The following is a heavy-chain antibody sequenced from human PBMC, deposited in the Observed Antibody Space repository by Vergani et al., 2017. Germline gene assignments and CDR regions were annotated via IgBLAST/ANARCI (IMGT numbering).Heavy chain of an antibody. CDR2: ISYDGSNK. J-gene: IGHJ6*03. V-gene: IGHV3-30*18. Sequence: QVQLVESGGGVVQPGRSLRLSCAASGFTFSSYGMHWVRQAPGKGLEWVAVISYDGSNKYYADSVKGRFTISRDNSKNTLYLQRNSLRAEDTAVYYCAKDGSRWVEWTRYYYYYMDVWDKGTTVTVSS. D-gene: IGHD3-3*01. CDR1: GFTFSSYG. CDR3: AKDGSRWVEWTRYYYYYMDV.